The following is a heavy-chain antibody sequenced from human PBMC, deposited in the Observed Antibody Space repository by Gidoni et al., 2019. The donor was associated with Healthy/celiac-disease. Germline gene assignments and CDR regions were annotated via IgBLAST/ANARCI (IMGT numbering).Heavy chain of an antibody. CDR2: ISGSGGST. CDR1: GSPFSSYA. D-gene: IGHD6-19*01. CDR3: AKARGVAVACNNAGYYFDY. J-gene: IGHJ4*02. Sequence: EVQLLESGGGLVQPGGSLRLSGAASGSPFSSYAMSWVRQAPGKGLEWVSVISGSGGSTYYADSVKGRFTISRDNSKNTLYLQMNSLRAEDTAVDYCAKARGVAVACNNAGYYFDYWGQGTLVTVSS. V-gene: IGHV3-23*01.